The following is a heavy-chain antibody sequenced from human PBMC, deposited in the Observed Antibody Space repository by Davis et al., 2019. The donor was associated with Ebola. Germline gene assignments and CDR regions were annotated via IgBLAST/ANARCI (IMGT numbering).Heavy chain of an antibody. CDR2: ISGSGAST. CDR3: ARTVDCDF. CDR1: GFTFSDYY. V-gene: IGHV3-23*01. D-gene: IGHD4-11*01. Sequence: GGSLRLSCTASGFTFSDYYMSWVRQAPGKGLEWVSAISGSGASTYYADSVKGRFTISRDNSKNTLYLQMNSLRAEDTAVYYCARTVDCDFWGQGSLVTVSS. J-gene: IGHJ4*02.